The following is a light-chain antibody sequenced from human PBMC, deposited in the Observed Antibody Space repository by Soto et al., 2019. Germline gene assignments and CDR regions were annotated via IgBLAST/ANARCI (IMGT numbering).Light chain of an antibody. CDR1: EDINSR. Sequence: DIQMTQSPSSVSASVGDRVTISCRAGEDINSRLAWYQQKPGNAPKLLIYAAFILQSGVPSRFSGYGSGTDFTLSISSLQPEDFANYYCQQADSFPITFGQGTRLEIK. CDR3: QQADSFPIT. V-gene: IGKV1-12*01. J-gene: IGKJ5*01. CDR2: AAF.